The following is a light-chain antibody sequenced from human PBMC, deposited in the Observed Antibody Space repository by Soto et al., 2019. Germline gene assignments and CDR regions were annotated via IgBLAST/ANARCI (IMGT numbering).Light chain of an antibody. CDR3: AAWDDSLSGRV. Sequence: QSVLTQPPSASGTPGQRVTISCSGSSSNIGSNYVYWYQQLPGTAPKLLIYRNNQRPSGVPDRFSGSKSGTSASLAISGLRSEDEAVYYCAAWDDSLSGRVFGGGTKLTVL. CDR2: RNN. CDR1: SSNIGSNY. V-gene: IGLV1-47*01. J-gene: IGLJ3*02.